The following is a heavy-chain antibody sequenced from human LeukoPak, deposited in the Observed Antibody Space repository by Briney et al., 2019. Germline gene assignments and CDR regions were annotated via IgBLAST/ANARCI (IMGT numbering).Heavy chain of an antibody. V-gene: IGHV1-2*02. CDR3: ARVDGYDGIWFDP. CDR1: GYTFTSYD. J-gene: IGHJ5*02. Sequence: ASVKVSCKASGYTFTSYDINWVRQATGQGLEWMGWINPNSGGTNYAQKFQGRVTMTRDTSISTAYMELSRLRSDDTAVYYCARVDGYDGIWFDPWGQGTLVTVSS. CDR2: INPNSGGT. D-gene: IGHD3-9*01.